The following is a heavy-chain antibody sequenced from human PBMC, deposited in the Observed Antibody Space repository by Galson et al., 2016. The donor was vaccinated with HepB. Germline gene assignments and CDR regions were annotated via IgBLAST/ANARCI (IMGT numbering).Heavy chain of an antibody. CDR2: LSYSGSS. Sequence: ETLSLTCTVSGGSVSSGPFSWSWVRQPPGKGLEWIGYLSYSGSSNYNPYLKSRLTISVDTSMNQFSLKLSSVTAADTAVYYCARRDAGRFNYWGQGTLVTVSS. CDR3: ARRDAGRFNY. V-gene: IGHV4-61*01. J-gene: IGHJ4*02. CDR1: GGSVSSGPFS.